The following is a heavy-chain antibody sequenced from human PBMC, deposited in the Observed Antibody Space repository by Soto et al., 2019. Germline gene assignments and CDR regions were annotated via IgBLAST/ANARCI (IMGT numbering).Heavy chain of an antibody. D-gene: IGHD5-12*01. J-gene: IGHJ6*02. CDR3: AVEMATRYYYYYGMDV. CDR1: GFTVSSNY. CDR2: IYSGGST. V-gene: IGHV3-53*01. Sequence: GGSLRLSCAASGFTVSSNYMSWVRQAPGKGLEWVSVIYSGGSTYYADSVKGRFTISRDNSKNTLYLQMNSLRAEDTAVYYCAVEMATRYYYYYGMDVWGQGTTVTVSS.